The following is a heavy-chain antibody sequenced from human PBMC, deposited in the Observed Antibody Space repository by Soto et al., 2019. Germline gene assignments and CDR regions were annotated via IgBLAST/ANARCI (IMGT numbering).Heavy chain of an antibody. CDR1: GFTFSSYA. J-gene: IGHJ6*02. CDR2: ISGSGGST. D-gene: IGHD6-19*01. CDR3: AKDEHSSGPKKYGMDV. Sequence: GGSLRLSCAASGFTFSSYAMSWVRQAPGKGLEWVSAISGSGGSTYYADSVKGRFTISRDNSKNTLYLQMNSLRAEDTAVYYCAKDEHSSGPKKYGMDVWGQGTTVTVSS. V-gene: IGHV3-23*01.